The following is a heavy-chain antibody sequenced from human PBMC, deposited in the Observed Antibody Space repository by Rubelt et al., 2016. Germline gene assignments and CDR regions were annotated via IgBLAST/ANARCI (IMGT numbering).Heavy chain of an antibody. V-gene: IGHV3-7*01. CDR2: KKQDGSEK. CDR1: GFTFSSYG. Sequence: VQLVESGGGVVQPGRSLRLSCAASGFTFSSYGMHWVRQAPGKGLEWVANKKQDGSEKYCVDSVKGRFTISRDNAKSAPYLQMNSLRAEDTAVYYCALGENWFDPWGQGTLVTVSS. CDR3: ALGENWFDP. D-gene: IGHD3-10*01. J-gene: IGHJ5*02.